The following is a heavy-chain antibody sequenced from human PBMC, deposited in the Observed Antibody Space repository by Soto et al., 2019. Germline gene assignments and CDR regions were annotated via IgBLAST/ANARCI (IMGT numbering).Heavy chain of an antibody. D-gene: IGHD3-10*01. CDR1: SGSISSSNW. Sequence: QVQLQESGPGLVKPSGTLSLTCAVSSGSISSSNWWSWVGQPPGKGLEWIVEIYHSGSTNYNPSLKSRLTISVDQSKNQFSLKLSSVTAADTAVYYCARDRCVYGSGSYFDYWGQGTLVTVSS. CDR3: ARDRCVYGSGSYFDY. J-gene: IGHJ4*02. V-gene: IGHV4-4*02. CDR2: IYHSGST.